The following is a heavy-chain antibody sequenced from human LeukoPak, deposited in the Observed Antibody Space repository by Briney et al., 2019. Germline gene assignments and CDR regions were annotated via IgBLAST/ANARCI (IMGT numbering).Heavy chain of an antibody. CDR2: KNSDWSNT. CDR3: ARESGYCSGGSCYFIIEYYYYYGMDV. V-gene: IGHV3-74*01. Sequence: GGPLRLSCAASGCTFSSYWMHWVRQAPGKGLVWVSRKNSDWSNTRYANSVKGRFTIYRDNAKKSLYLQTNSLRDEDTAVYYCARESGYCSGGSCYFIIEYYYYYGMDVWGQGTTVTVSS. J-gene: IGHJ6*01. CDR1: GCTFSSYW. D-gene: IGHD2-15*01.